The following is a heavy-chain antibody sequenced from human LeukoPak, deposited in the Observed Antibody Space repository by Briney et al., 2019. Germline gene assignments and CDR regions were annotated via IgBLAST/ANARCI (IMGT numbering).Heavy chain of an antibody. J-gene: IGHJ6*03. D-gene: IGHD3-22*01. CDR3: ARVLDYYDSSGYRNYYYYYMDV. V-gene: IGHV4-39*07. Sequence: SETLSLTCTVSGGSITTSTYCWGWIRQPPGKGLEWIGTIYYSGSTYYNPSLKSRVTVSADTSKNQFSLKLSSVTAADTAVYYCARVLDYYDSSGYRNYYYYYMDVWGKGTTVTISS. CDR1: GGSITTSTYC. CDR2: IYYSGST.